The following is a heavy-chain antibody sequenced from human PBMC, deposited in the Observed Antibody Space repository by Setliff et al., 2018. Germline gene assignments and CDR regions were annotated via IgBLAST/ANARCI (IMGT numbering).Heavy chain of an antibody. CDR1: GYTFTSYY. CDR2: INPSGGST. CDR3: ARELLFGGVIFGY. J-gene: IGHJ4*02. D-gene: IGHD3-3*01. Sequence: ASVKVSCKASGYTFTSYYMHWVRQAPGQGLEWMGIINPSGGSTSYAQKFQGRVTITRSTSLSTAYMELSSLRSEDTAMYYCARELLFGGVIFGYWGQGTLVTVSS. V-gene: IGHV1-46*01.